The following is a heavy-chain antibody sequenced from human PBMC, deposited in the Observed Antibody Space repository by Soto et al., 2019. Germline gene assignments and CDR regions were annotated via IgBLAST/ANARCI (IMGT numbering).Heavy chain of an antibody. D-gene: IGHD3-16*02. Sequence: EVQLLESGGGLVQPGGSLRLSCAASGFTFSSYAMSWVRQAPGKGLEWVSAISGSGGSTYYADSVKGRFTISRDNSKNTLYLQMNSLRAEDTAVYYCAKDPGDYVWGSYRSIYFDYWGQGTLVTVSS. CDR1: GFTFSSYA. V-gene: IGHV3-23*01. CDR2: ISGSGGST. J-gene: IGHJ4*02. CDR3: AKDPGDYVWGSYRSIYFDY.